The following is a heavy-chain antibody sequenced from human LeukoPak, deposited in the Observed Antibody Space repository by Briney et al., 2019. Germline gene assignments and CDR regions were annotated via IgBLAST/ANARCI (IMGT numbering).Heavy chain of an antibody. Sequence: SETLSLTCTVSGGSISSSSYYWGWIRQPPGKGLEWIGSIYYSGSTYYNPSLKSRVTISVDTSKNQFSLKLSSVTAADTAVYYCARDYVDTAMVVYYYHYMDVWGKGTTVTVSS. V-gene: IGHV4-39*07. J-gene: IGHJ6*03. CDR3: ARDYVDTAMVVYYYHYMDV. D-gene: IGHD5-18*01. CDR2: IYYSGST. CDR1: GGSISSSSYY.